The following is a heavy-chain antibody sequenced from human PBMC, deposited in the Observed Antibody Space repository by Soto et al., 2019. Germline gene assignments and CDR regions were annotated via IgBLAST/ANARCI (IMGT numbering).Heavy chain of an antibody. D-gene: IGHD3-22*01. V-gene: IGHV3-23*01. Sequence: EVQLLESGGGLAQPGGSLRLSCAASGFTFSNYAMSWVRQAPGKGLERVSAISGRAGNTYYADSVKGRFTISRDNSKNTLSLQMNSLRAEDTALYYCAKGSGGTVLVSSRFYFDYWGQGTLVPVSP. CDR1: GFTFSNYA. CDR3: AKGSGGTVLVSSRFYFDY. CDR2: ISGRAGNT. J-gene: IGHJ4*02.